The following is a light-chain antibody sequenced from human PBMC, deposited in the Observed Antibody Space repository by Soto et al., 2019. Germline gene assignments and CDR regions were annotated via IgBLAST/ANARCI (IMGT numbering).Light chain of an antibody. CDR2: EVS. CDR1: SSDVGSYNH. CDR3: TSYTISNTYV. V-gene: IGLV2-18*02. J-gene: IGLJ1*01. Sequence: QSALTQPPSVSGSPGQSVTISCTGTSSDVGSYNHVSWYQQPPGTAPKLMIYEVSNRPSGVPDRFSGSKSGNTASLTISGLQAEDEADYYCTSYTISNTYVFGTGTKLTVL.